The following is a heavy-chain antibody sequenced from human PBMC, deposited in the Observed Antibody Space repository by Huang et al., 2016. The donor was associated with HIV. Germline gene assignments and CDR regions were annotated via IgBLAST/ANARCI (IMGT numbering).Heavy chain of an antibody. CDR2: IDSGNNFP. D-gene: IGHD2-15*01. V-gene: IGHV3-21*01. J-gene: IGHJ4*01. CDR1: GFTLSSYS. CDR3: ARDLSYCSGGSCYSFPFDY. Sequence: EVHLVESGGGLVKPGGSLRLSCAASGFTLSSYSMNWVRQAPGKGLEWVSSIDSGNNFPPYADAVKGRFTISRDNAKNSLYLHMNSLRAEDTAVYYCARDLSYCSGGSCYSFPFDYWGHGTLVTVSS.